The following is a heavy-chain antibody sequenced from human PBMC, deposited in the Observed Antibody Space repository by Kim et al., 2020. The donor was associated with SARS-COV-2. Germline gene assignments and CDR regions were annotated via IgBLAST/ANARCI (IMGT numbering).Heavy chain of an antibody. D-gene: IGHD3-3*01. Sequence: ETLSLTCAVNGGSFSGYYWSWIRQPPGKGLEWIGEVTHSGTTDYNASLKSRVTISVDTSKNQFSLELRSVTAADTSMYFCARGLGPYFDFWSGSHYFDSWGQGALVAVSS. CDR1: GGSFSGYY. J-gene: IGHJ4*02. CDR3: ARGLGPYFDFWSGSHYFDS. V-gene: IGHV4-34*01. CDR2: VTHSGTT.